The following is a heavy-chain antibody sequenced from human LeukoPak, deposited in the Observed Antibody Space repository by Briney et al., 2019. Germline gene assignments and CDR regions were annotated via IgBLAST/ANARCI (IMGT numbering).Heavy chain of an antibody. CDR3: ARGRGSFWYFDY. CDR1: GFTFSSYS. J-gene: IGHJ4*02. Sequence: PGGSLRLSCAASGFTFSSYSMNWVRQAPGKGLEWVSSISSSSSYIYYADSVKGRFTISRDNAKNSLYLRMNSLRAEDTAVYYCARGRGSFWYFDYWGQGTLVTVSS. V-gene: IGHV3-21*01. D-gene: IGHD1-26*01. CDR2: ISSSSSYI.